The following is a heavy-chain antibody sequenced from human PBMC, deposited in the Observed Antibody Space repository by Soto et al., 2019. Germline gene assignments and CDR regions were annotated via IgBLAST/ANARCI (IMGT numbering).Heavy chain of an antibody. CDR1: GFTFSSYG. CDR3: AKGKGGYYDCDVGYHLDY. J-gene: IGHJ4*02. V-gene: IGHV3-30*18. CDR2: LSYDGSNK. D-gene: IGHD3-9*01. Sequence: QVQLVESGGGVVQPGRSLRLSCAASGFTFSSYGMHWVRQAPGKGLEWGAVLSYDGSNKYYAGSVKGRFTISRDNSKNTLYLQMNSLRAADTAVYYCAKGKGGYYDCDVGYHLDYWGQETLVSVSS.